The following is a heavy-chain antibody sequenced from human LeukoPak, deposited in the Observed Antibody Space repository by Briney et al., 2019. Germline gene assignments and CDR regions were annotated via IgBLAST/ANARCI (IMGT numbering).Heavy chain of an antibody. CDR1: GYTFTSYG. J-gene: IGHJ4*02. CDR3: ARDDILTGYYPFDY. Sequence: ASVKVSCKASGYTFTSYGISWVRQAPGQGLEWMGWTSAYNGNTNYAQKLQGRVTMTTDTSTSTAYMEVRSLRSDDTAVYYCARDDILTGYYPFDYWGQGTLVTVSS. D-gene: IGHD3-9*01. V-gene: IGHV1-18*01. CDR2: TSAYNGNT.